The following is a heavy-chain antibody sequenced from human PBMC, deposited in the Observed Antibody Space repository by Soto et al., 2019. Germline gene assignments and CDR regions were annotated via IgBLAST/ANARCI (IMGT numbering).Heavy chain of an antibody. CDR2: TYYRSKWYN. V-gene: IGHV6-1*01. D-gene: IGHD3-10*01. CDR1: GDSVSDNSAA. CDR3: ARGGYYGMDV. Sequence: SQTLSLTCAISGDSVSDNSAAWNWIRQSPSRGLEWLGRTYYRSKWYNDSTISVKSRVIISPDTSKNQFSLQLNSVTPEDTAVYFCARGGYYGMDVWGQGTTVTVSS. J-gene: IGHJ6*02.